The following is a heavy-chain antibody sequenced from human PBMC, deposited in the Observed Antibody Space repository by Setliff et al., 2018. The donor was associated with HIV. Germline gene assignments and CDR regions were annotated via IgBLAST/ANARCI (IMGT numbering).Heavy chain of an antibody. Sequence: ASVKVSCKASGFNFTNYYIHWVRQAPGEGLEWVGVINASGDKTNYAQVRDRVTMTRDTSTSTVYMELSGLRSEDTAVYYCAKDMNRGGYSDSSPHDFWGQGTLVTVSS. V-gene: IGHV1-46*04. CDR1: GFNFTNYY. CDR2: INASGDKT. D-gene: IGHD3-22*01. J-gene: IGHJ4*02. CDR3: AKDMNRGGYSDSSPHDF.